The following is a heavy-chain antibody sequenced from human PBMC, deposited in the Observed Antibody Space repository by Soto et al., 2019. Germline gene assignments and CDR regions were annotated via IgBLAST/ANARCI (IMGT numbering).Heavy chain of an antibody. Sequence: GGSLRLSCAASGFTFSAYAMSWVRQAPGKGLEWVSVISGSGGATYYADSVKGRFTLSIDNSKNTLYLQMNILRAEDTAIYYCARQEYSTTWYLEYWGQGTLVTVSS. V-gene: IGHV3-23*01. CDR3: ARQEYSTTWYLEY. J-gene: IGHJ4*02. CDR2: ISGSGGAT. CDR1: GFTFSAYA. D-gene: IGHD6-13*01.